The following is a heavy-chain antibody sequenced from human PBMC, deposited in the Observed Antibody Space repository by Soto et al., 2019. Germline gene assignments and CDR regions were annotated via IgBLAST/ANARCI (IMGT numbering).Heavy chain of an antibody. D-gene: IGHD3-10*01. J-gene: IGHJ4*02. CDR2: ISNDGSNE. CDR1: GFTFRWFG. V-gene: IGHV3-30*18. CDR3: AKGEVRGIIPSYFDY. Sequence: GGSLRLSCAGSGFTFRWFGMNWVRQAPGKGLEWVARISNDGSNEYYVDSVKGRFTISRDNSKNTLYLQMDSLRADDTAVYYCAKGEVRGIIPSYFDYWGLGTLVTVSS.